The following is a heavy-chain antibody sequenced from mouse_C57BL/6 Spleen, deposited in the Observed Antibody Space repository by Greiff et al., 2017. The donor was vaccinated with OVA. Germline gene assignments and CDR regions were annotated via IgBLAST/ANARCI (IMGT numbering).Heavy chain of an antibody. D-gene: IGHD3-2*02. CDR3: TRRDSSGPYYFDY. J-gene: IGHJ2*01. CDR1: GYTFTDYE. V-gene: IGHV1-15*01. Sequence: QVHVKQSGAELVRPGASVTLSCKASGYTFTDYEMHWVKQTPVHGLEWIGAIDPETGGTAYNQKFKGKAILTADKSSSTAYMELRSLTSEDSAVYYCTRRDSSGPYYFDYWGQGTTLTVSS. CDR2: IDPETGGT.